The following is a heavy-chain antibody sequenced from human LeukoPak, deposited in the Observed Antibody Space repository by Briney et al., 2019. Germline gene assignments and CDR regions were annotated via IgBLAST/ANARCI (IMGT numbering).Heavy chain of an antibody. CDR2: IIPISGTA. D-gene: IGHD2-21*02. CDR3: ARFVYCGGDCYSRRPGARGYYFDY. Sequence: SVKVSCRASGGTFSSYAISWVRQAPGQGLEWMGGIIPISGTANYAQKFQGRVTITADESTSTAYMELSSLRSEDTAVYYCARFVYCGGDCYSRRPGARGYYFDYWGQGTLVTVSS. J-gene: IGHJ4*02. V-gene: IGHV1-69*01. CDR1: GGTFSSYA.